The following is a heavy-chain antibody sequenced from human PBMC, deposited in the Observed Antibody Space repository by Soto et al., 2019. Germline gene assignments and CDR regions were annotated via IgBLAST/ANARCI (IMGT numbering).Heavy chain of an antibody. V-gene: IGHV4-39*01. D-gene: IGHD2-15*01. CDR1: GGSISSSSYY. Sequence: SETLSLTCTVSGGSISSSSYYWGWIRQPPGKGLEWIGSIYYSGSTYYNPSLKSRVTISVDTSKNQFSLKLSSVTAADTAVYYCARLGVVVVAAATYENWFDPWGQGTLVTVSS. CDR2: IYYSGST. CDR3: ARLGVVVVAAATYENWFDP. J-gene: IGHJ5*02.